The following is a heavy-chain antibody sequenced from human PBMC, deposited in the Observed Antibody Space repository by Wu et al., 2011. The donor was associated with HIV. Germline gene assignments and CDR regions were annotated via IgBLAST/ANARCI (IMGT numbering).Heavy chain of an antibody. Sequence: QVQLVQSGAEVKKPGASVKVSCKASGYTFSNYDINWVRQATGQGLEWMGWMNPNNGYTVYAQKFQGRVTMTRNTSISTAYMELSSLRSEDTAVYYCAQKGSYAFDIWGQGTMVTVSS. CDR3: AQKGSYAFDI. V-gene: IGHV1-8*02. CDR1: GYTFSNYD. J-gene: IGHJ3*02. CDR2: MNPNNGYT.